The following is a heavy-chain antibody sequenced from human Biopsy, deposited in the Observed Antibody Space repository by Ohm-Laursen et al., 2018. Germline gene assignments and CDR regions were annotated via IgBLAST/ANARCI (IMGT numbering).Heavy chain of an antibody. J-gene: IGHJ6*02. CDR2: IIPILGTV. CDR1: GYTFTTSA. V-gene: IGHV1-69*04. D-gene: IGHD3-10*01. Sequence: SVKVSCKTSGYTFTTSAISWVRQVPGQGLDWMGRIIPILGTVDYGQNFQGRVTIRADTSTTFLELTSLRYDDTAVYYCASGDIGGVGLDVWGLGTTVTVSS. CDR3: ASGDIGGVGLDV.